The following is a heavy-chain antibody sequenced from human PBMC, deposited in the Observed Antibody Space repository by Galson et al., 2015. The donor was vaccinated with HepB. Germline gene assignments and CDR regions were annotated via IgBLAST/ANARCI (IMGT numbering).Heavy chain of an antibody. CDR2: TYYRSKWYN. CDR3: ARARGSRLTFDI. D-gene: IGHD3-10*01. J-gene: IGHJ3*02. CDR1: GDSVSTHRAA. Sequence: CAISGDSVSTHRAAWHWIRQSPSRGLEWLGRTYYRSKWYNDSAISVQSRITINPDTSKNQFSLQLNSVTPEDTAVYYCARARGSRLTFDIWGQGTMVTVSS. V-gene: IGHV6-1*01.